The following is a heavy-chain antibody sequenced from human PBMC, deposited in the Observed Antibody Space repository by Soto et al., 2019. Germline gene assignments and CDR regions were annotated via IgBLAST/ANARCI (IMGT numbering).Heavy chain of an antibody. CDR3: ARGGYGDY. Sequence: QVHLVQSGAEVKKPGASVKVSCKGSGYAFTTYGITWVRQAPGQGLEWMGWISAHNGNTNYEQELQGRVTGTRDTSTSTAYMELRSLRSDDTAVYYCARGGYGDYWGQGALVTVSS. CDR1: GYAFTTYG. CDR2: ISAHNGNT. D-gene: IGHD1-1*01. J-gene: IGHJ4*02. V-gene: IGHV1-18*01.